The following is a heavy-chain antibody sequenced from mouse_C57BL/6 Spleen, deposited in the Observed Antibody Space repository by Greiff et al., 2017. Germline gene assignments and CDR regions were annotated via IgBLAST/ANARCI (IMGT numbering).Heavy chain of an antibody. V-gene: IGHV1-59*01. Sequence: QVQLQQPGAELVRPGTSVTLSCKASGYTFTSYWMHWVKQRPGQGLEWIGVIDPSDSYTNYNQKFKGKATLTVDTSSSTAYMQLSSLTSEDSAVYYCARPDSSGFDYWGQGTTLTVSS. CDR2: IDPSDSYT. D-gene: IGHD3-2*02. J-gene: IGHJ2*01. CDR1: GYTFTSYW. CDR3: ARPDSSGFDY.